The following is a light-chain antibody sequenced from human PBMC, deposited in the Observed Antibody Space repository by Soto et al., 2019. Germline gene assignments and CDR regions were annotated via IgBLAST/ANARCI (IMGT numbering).Light chain of an antibody. CDR2: GAS. V-gene: IGKV3-20*01. Sequence: EIVLTPSPGTLSLSPGERATLSCRASQSVSSSYFAWFQQKPGQAPRLLIYGASSRATGIPDRFSGSGSGTDFTLTISRLEPEDFAVYYCLQYGSSPLTFGGGTKVDIK. CDR3: LQYGSSPLT. CDR1: QSVSSSY. J-gene: IGKJ4*01.